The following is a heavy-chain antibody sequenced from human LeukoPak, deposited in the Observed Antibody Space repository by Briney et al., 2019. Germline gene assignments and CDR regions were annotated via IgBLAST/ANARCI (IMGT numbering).Heavy chain of an antibody. CDR3: AIYSSTWDWFDS. D-gene: IGHD6-13*01. CDR1: GGSISSSSYY. J-gene: IGHJ5*01. CDR2: IYYSGST. Sequence: PSETLSLTCTVSGGSISSSSYYWGWIRQPPGKGLEWIGSIYYSGSTYYNPSLKSRVTISVDTSKNQFSLKLSSVTAADTAVYYCAIYSSTWDWFDSWGQGTLVTVSS. V-gene: IGHV4-39*01.